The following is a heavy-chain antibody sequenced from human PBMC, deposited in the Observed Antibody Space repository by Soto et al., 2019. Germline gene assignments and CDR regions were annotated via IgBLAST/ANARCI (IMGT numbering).Heavy chain of an antibody. J-gene: IGHJ6*02. CDR3: ACIVVVVAARSSYGMDV. D-gene: IGHD2-15*01. CDR2: ISPIFGTA. Sequence: QVQLVQSGAEVKKPGSSVKVSCKASGGTFSSYAISWVRQAPGQGLEWMGGISPIFGTANYAQKFQGRVTITADESTSTAYMELSSLRSEDTAVYYCACIVVVVAARSSYGMDVWGQGTTVSVSS. CDR1: GGTFSSYA. V-gene: IGHV1-69*01.